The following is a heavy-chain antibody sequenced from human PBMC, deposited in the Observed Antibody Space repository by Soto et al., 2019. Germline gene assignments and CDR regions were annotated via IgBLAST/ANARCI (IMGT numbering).Heavy chain of an antibody. Sequence: EVQLVESGGGLVQPGGSLRLSCAASGFTLSSYWIHWVRQAPGKGLVWVSRINSDVSSTSYADSVKGRFTISRDNAKNTVYLQMHSLRAEDTAVYYCARGSTATTGGLLNYWGQGTLVTVSS. D-gene: IGHD4-17*01. CDR2: INSDVSST. CDR1: GFTLSSYW. V-gene: IGHV3-74*01. CDR3: ARGSTATTGGLLNY. J-gene: IGHJ4*02.